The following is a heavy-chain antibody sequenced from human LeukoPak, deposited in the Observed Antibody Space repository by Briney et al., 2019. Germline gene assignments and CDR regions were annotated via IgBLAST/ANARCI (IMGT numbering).Heavy chain of an antibody. D-gene: IGHD3-22*01. CDR1: GFTVSSNY. CDR2: IYSGGST. J-gene: IGHJ4*02. Sequence: GGSLRLSCAASGFTVSSNYMSWVRQAPGKGLEWVSVIYSGGSTYYADSVKGRFTISRDNSKNSLYLQMNTLRAEDTAVYYCARDRHKYNYDSGGYPPYWGQGTLVTVSS. CDR3: ARDRHKYNYDSGGYPPY. V-gene: IGHV3-66*01.